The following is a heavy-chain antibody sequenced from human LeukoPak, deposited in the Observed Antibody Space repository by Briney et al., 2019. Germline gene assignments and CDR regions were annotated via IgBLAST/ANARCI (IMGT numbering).Heavy chain of an antibody. CDR1: GGSISSSSYY. CDR3: ASHRGYSYGYNY. CDR2: IYYSGST. Sequence: SETPSLTCTVSGGSISSSSYYWGWIRQPPGKGLEWIGSIYYSGSTYYNPSLKSRVTISVDTSKNQFSLKLSSVTAADTAVYYCASHRGYSYGYNYWGQGTLVTVSS. J-gene: IGHJ4*02. V-gene: IGHV4-39*01. D-gene: IGHD5-18*01.